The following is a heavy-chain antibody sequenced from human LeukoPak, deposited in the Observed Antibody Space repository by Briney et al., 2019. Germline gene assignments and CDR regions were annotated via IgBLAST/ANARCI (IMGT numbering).Heavy chain of an antibody. J-gene: IGHJ6*02. V-gene: IGHV3-23*01. CDR3: AKGRARFLEWLLYYYYYGMDV. CDR1: GFTFSSYA. CDR2: ISGSGGST. Sequence: PGGSLRLSCAASGFTFSSYAMSWVRQAPGKGLEWVSAISGSGGSTYYADSVKGRFTISRDNSKNTLYLQMNSLRAEDTAVYYCAKGRARFLEWLLYYYYYGMDVWGQGTTDTVSS. D-gene: IGHD3-3*01.